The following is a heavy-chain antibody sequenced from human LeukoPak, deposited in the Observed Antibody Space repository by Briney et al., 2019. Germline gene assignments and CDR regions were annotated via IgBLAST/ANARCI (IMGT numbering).Heavy chain of an antibody. J-gene: IGHJ4*02. V-gene: IGHV4-4*07. CDR3: AREVELARQFDY. CDR2: LSTAGSI. CDR1: GGSMSSHY. D-gene: IGHD5-24*01. Sequence: PSETQSLTCTVSGGSMSSHYWSWIRQPAGKGLEWIGRLSTAGSINYNPSLKSRVTMSIDTSKNQFSLKVNSVIAADAAVYYCAREVELARQFDYWGQGALVTVSS.